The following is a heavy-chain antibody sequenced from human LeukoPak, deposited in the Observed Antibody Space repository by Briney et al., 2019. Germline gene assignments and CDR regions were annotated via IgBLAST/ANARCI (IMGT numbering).Heavy chain of an antibody. J-gene: IGHJ5*02. CDR3: ARSDVLLWFGELFAGFDP. V-gene: IGHV4-39*07. CDR1: GGSISSSTFY. CDR2: LYYSGST. D-gene: IGHD3-10*01. Sequence: SETLSLTCTVSGGSISSSTFYWGWIRQPPGKGLEWIGSLYYSGSTYYNPSLKSRVTISVDTSKNQFSLKLSSVTAADTAVYYCARSDVLLWFGELFAGFDPWGQGTLVTVSS.